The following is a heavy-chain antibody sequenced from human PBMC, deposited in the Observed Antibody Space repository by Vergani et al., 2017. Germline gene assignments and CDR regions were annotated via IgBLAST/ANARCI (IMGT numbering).Heavy chain of an antibody. CDR1: EFTFSDVW. D-gene: IGHD2-21*01. J-gene: IGHJ6*03. CDR2: IKSNADGGSA. CDR3: TAEKEVAFYYAYYHMAV. Sequence: EGQLVESGAGLVKPGGSLRLSCAASEFTFSDVWMSWVRQAPGKGLEWVARIKSNADGGSADYAASVKGRFIISRDDSKNFLYLQMNSLKIEDTALYFCTAEKEVAFYYAYYHMAVWGKGTTVTVAS. V-gene: IGHV3-15*01.